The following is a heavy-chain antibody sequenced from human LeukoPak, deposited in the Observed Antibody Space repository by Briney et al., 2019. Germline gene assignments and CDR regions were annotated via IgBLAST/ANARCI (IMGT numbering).Heavy chain of an antibody. D-gene: IGHD3-22*01. CDR1: GFAFSSSA. Sequence: GGSLRLSCAASGFAFSSSAMNWVRQAPGKGLEWVSYISSSSSTIYYADSVKGRFTISRDNAKNSLYLQMNSLRAEDTAVYYCARGGYYDSSGYSDYWGQGTLVTVSS. V-gene: IGHV3-48*04. CDR3: ARGGYYDSSGYSDY. J-gene: IGHJ4*02. CDR2: ISSSSSTI.